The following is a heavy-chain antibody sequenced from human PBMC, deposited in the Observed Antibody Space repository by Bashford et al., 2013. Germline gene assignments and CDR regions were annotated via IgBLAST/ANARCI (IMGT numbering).Heavy chain of an antibody. Sequence: ASVKVSCKASGYTFSGYYMHWVRQAPGQGLEWMGLINANSGGTNYAQKFQGRVTMTRDTSISTAYMELSSLNSDDTAVYYCARDPPDSAYDFEYWGQGTLVTVSS. CDR1: GYTFSGYY. CDR3: ARDPPDSAYDFEY. D-gene: IGHD5-12*01. V-gene: IGHV1-2*02. J-gene: IGHJ4*02. CDR2: INANSGGT.